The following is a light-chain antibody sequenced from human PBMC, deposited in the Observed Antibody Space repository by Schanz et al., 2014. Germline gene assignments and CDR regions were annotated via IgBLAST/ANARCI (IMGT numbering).Light chain of an antibody. CDR3: QQSYSTPRT. CDR1: QSISSY. J-gene: IGKJ1*01. Sequence: DIQMTQSPSSLSASVGDRVTITCRASQSISSYLNWYQQKPGKAPNLLIYAASNLQSGVPSRFSGSGSGTDFTLTISSLRPEDFATYYCQQSYSTPRTFGQGTKVDIK. CDR2: AAS. V-gene: IGKV1-39*01.